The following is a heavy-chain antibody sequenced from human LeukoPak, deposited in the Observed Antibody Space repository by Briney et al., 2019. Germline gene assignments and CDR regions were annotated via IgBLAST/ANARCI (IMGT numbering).Heavy chain of an antibody. Sequence: ASVKVSCKASGYTFTSYAMHWVRQAPGQRLEWMGWINTGNGNTKYSQEFQGRVTITRDTSASTAYMELSSLRSEDMAVYYCARGAKFRSYGSGTYYTSLPFDPWGQGTLVTVSS. V-gene: IGHV1-3*03. CDR3: ARGAKFRSYGSGTYYTSLPFDP. D-gene: IGHD3-10*01. CDR2: INTGNGNT. CDR1: GYTFTSYA. J-gene: IGHJ5*02.